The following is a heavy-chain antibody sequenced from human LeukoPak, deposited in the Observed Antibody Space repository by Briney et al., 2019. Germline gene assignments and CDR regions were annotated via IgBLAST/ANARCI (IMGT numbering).Heavy chain of an antibody. Sequence: SETLSLTCAVYGGSFSGYYWSWIRQPPGKGLEWIGEINHSGSTNYNPSLKSRVTISVDTSKNQFSLKLSSVTAADTAVYYCARLVSSSSWYGGDIWGQGTMVTVSS. CDR3: ARLVSSSSWYGGDI. V-gene: IGHV4-34*01. CDR2: INHSGST. J-gene: IGHJ3*02. CDR1: GGSFSGYY. D-gene: IGHD6-13*01.